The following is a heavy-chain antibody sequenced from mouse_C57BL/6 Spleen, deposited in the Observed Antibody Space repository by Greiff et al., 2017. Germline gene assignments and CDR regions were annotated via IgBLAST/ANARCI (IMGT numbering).Heavy chain of an antibody. D-gene: IGHD2-1*01. CDR3: ARFIYYGNYVYYAMDY. J-gene: IGHJ4*01. CDR2: INPSNGGT. V-gene: IGHV1-53*01. CDR1: GYTFTSYW. Sequence: QVQLQQPGTELVKPGASVKLSCKASGYTFTSYWMHWVKQRPGQGLEWIGNINPSNGGTNYNEKFKSKATLTVDKSSSTAYMQHSSLTSEDSAVYYCARFIYYGNYVYYAMDYWGQGTSVTVSS.